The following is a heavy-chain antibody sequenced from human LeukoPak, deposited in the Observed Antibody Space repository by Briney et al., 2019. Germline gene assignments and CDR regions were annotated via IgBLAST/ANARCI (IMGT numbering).Heavy chain of an antibody. D-gene: IGHD1-14*01. CDR3: PIETNGRHYDY. Sequence: PGGSLRLSYAASGFTFSSYSMNWVRQAPGKGLEWVSSISSSSGYINYADSVKGRFTFSRDNAKNSLYLQTNSLRAEDTAVYYCPIETNGRHYDYWGQGTLLTVSS. CDR2: ISSSSGYI. V-gene: IGHV3-21*01. CDR1: GFTFSSYS. J-gene: IGHJ4*02.